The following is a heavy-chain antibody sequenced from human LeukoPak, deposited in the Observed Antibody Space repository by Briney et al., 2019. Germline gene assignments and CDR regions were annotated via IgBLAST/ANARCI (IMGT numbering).Heavy chain of an antibody. CDR2: IKPDASTT. CDR1: GFNFSTSW. Sequence: QPGGSLILSCAASGFNFSTSWMNWVRQAPGKGLEWVSRIKPDASTTTYADFVKGRVTISRDNAKNTLYLQMNSLRVEDTAVYYCARGGSPFYWGQGTLVTVSS. CDR3: ARGGSPFY. J-gene: IGHJ4*02. V-gene: IGHV3-74*01. D-gene: IGHD3-10*01.